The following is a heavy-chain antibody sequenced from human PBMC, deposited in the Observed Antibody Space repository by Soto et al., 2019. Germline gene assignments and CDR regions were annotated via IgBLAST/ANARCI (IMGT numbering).Heavy chain of an antibody. CDR1: NFSLSTNYY. J-gene: IGHJ4*02. Sequence: PSETLSLTCAVTNFSLSTNYYWGWIRQAPGKGLQWIGSMKHSGSAYYSPSLRSRATISLDTSKNQFSLELTSVTAADTAVYYCASVARAGHSYGFCDYWGQGTLVTVSS. CDR3: ASVARAGHSYGFCDY. D-gene: IGHD5-18*01. CDR2: MKHSGSA. V-gene: IGHV4-38-2*01.